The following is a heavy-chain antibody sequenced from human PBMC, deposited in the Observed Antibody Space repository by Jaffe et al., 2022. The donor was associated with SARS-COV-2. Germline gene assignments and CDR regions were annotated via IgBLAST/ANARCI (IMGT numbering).Heavy chain of an antibody. CDR2: ISGSGGST. CDR1: GFTFSSYA. CDR3: ANLVVVARSFDY. D-gene: IGHD2-15*01. Sequence: EVQLLESGGGLVQPGGSLRLSCAASGFTFSSYAMSWVRQAPGKGLEWVSAISGSGGSTYYADSVKGRFTISRDNSKNTLYLQMNSLRAEDTAVYYCANLVVVARSFDYWGQGTLVTVSS. J-gene: IGHJ4*02. V-gene: IGHV3-23*01.